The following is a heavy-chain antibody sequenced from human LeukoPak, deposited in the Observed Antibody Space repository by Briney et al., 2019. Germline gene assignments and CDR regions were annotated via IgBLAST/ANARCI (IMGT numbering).Heavy chain of an antibody. CDR3: AGSSSSALKYNWFDP. D-gene: IGHD6-6*01. Sequence: SETLSLTCTVSGGSIASFYWSWIRQPPGKGLEWIGYIYYTGSTNYSPSLKSRVTMSIDTSKNQFSLRLSSVTAADTAVYYCAGSSSSALKYNWFDPWGQGTLVTVSS. CDR2: IYYTGST. CDR1: GGSIASFY. V-gene: IGHV4-59*01. J-gene: IGHJ5*02.